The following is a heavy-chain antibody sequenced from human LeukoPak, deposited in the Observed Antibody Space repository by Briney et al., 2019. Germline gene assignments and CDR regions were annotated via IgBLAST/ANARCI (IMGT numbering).Heavy chain of an antibody. Sequence: SQTLSLTCTVSGGSISSGGYYWSWIRQHPGKGLEWIGYIYYSGSTYYNPSLKSRVTISVVTSKNQFSLKLSSVTAADTAVYYCARTRRISYYFDYWGQGTLVTVSS. CDR3: ARTRRISYYFDY. V-gene: IGHV4-31*03. CDR2: IYYSGST. J-gene: IGHJ4*02. D-gene: IGHD2-15*01. CDR1: GGSISSGGYY.